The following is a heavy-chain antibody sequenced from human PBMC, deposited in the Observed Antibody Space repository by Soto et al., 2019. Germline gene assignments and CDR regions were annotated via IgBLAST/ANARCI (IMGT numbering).Heavy chain of an antibody. CDR1: GGSVSSGSYY. Sequence: SETLSLTCTVSGGSVSSGSYYCSWIRQPPGKGLEWIGYIYYSGSTNYNPSLKSRVTISVDTSKNQFSLKLSSVTAADTAVYYCAREVEQQLVQGWFDPWGQGTLVTVSS. V-gene: IGHV4-61*01. CDR3: AREVEQQLVQGWFDP. J-gene: IGHJ5*02. CDR2: IYYSGST. D-gene: IGHD6-13*01.